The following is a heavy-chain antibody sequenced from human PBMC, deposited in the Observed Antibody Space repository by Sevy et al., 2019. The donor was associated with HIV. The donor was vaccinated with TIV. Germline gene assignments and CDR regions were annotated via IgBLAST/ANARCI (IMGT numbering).Heavy chain of an antibody. J-gene: IGHJ6*02. D-gene: IGHD3-9*01. V-gene: IGHV3-30*18. CDR1: GFTFTTSG. Sequence: GGSLRLSCIVSGFTFTTSGMHWVRQAPGKGLEWVAVISYHGRDKFYANSVKGRFTISRDNSDNILYLHMNSLRSEDTAVYYFAKDFTGYNGMDVWGQGTMFTVSS. CDR2: ISYHGRDK. CDR3: AKDFTGYNGMDV.